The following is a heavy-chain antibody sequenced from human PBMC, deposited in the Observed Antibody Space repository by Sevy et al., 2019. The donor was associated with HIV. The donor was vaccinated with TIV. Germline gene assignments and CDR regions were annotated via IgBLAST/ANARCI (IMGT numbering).Heavy chain of an antibody. CDR3: ATLDFWSENPFYGTDV. V-gene: IGHV1-24*01. CDR1: GYTLIEFS. Sequence: ASVKVSCKVSGYTLIEFSMHWVRQAPGKGLEWMGGFDPEDGETIYAQRFQGRVTMTEDTSTDTAYMELSSLRSEDTAVYYCATLDFWSENPFYGTDVWGQGTTVTVSS. CDR2: FDPEDGET. D-gene: IGHD3-3*01. J-gene: IGHJ6*02.